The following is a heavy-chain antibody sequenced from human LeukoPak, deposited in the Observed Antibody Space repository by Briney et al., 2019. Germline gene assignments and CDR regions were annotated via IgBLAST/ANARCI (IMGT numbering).Heavy chain of an antibody. CDR2: INPSSDGT. Sequence: ASLKVSCKASGSTFTAYYVHWVRQAPGHGLEWMGWINPSSDGTNYAQKFQGRVTMTRDTSISPAYLELSRLRSDDTAVYYCARSYRGRRFDYWGQGTLVTVSS. CDR3: ARSYRGRRFDY. CDR1: GSTFTAYY. V-gene: IGHV1-2*02. J-gene: IGHJ4*02. D-gene: IGHD2-21*01.